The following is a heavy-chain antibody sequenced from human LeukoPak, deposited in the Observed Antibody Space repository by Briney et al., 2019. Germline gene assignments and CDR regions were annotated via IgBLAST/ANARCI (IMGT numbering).Heavy chain of an antibody. CDR3: ARSVSAYAGRGRFDP. J-gene: IGHJ5*02. V-gene: IGHV4-39*07. Sequence: SETLSLTCSVSGGSIRSLGYSWGWIRQPPGKGLEWIASMYYTGTTYYNPSLKSRVTMSVDTSKNQFSLNLTSVTAADTAVFYCARSVSAYAGRGRFDPWGQGTLVTVSS. D-gene: IGHD5-12*01. CDR1: GGSIRSLGYS. CDR2: MYYTGTT.